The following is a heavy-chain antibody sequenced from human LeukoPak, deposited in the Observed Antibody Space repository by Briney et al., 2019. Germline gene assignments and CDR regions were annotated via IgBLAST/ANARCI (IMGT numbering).Heavy chain of an antibody. CDR3: AGGGLRYFDY. J-gene: IGHJ4*02. CDR2: IYYSGST. D-gene: IGHD3-9*01. V-gene: IGHV4-59*01. CDR1: GSSITTYY. Sequence: PSETLSLTCTVSGSSITTYYWSWIRQPPGKGLEWIGHIYYSGSTNYNPSLKSRVSISLDTSKNQLSLKLVSVTATDTAVYYCAGGGLRYFDYWGQGTLVTVSS.